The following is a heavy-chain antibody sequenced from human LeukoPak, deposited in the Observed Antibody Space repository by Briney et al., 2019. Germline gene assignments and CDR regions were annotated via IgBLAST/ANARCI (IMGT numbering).Heavy chain of an antibody. Sequence: GGSLRLSCAASGFTFSSYTMSWVRQAPGKGLEWVSAISGSGGRTYYADSVKGRFTISRDNSKNTLYLQMNSLRAEDTAVYYCARGQFSSHDYWGQGTLVTVSS. CDR1: GFTFSSYT. D-gene: IGHD6-6*01. CDR2: ISGSGGRT. V-gene: IGHV3-23*01. J-gene: IGHJ4*02. CDR3: ARGQFSSHDY.